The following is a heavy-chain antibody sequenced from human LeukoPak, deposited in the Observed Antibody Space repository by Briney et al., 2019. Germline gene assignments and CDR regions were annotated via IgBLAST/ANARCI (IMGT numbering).Heavy chain of an antibody. Sequence: GGSLRLSCAASGFTFSSYAMSWVRQAPGKGLEWVSAISGSGGSTYYADSVKGRFTISRDNSKNTLYLQMNSLRAEDTAVYYCARLTTVTQYYFDCWGQGTLVTVSS. CDR1: GFTFSSYA. D-gene: IGHD4-17*01. CDR2: ISGSGGST. V-gene: IGHV3-23*01. J-gene: IGHJ4*02. CDR3: ARLTTVTQYYFDC.